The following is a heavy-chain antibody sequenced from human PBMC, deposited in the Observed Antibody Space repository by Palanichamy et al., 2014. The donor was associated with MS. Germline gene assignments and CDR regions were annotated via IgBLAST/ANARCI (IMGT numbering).Heavy chain of an antibody. Sequence: QVQLQESGPGLVKPSKTLSLTCTVSGGSLSSYYWSWIRQPPRERTGVDWVYLLQWEHQLQPSLEGRVTISVDTSKNQFSLNLSSVTAADTAVYSCARAPRGSYRYYMDVWGKGTTVTVSS. V-gene: IGHV4-59*01. CDR2: LLQWEH. J-gene: IGHJ6*03. D-gene: IGHD3-16*02. CDR1: GGSLSSYY. CDR3: ARAPRGSYRYYMDV.